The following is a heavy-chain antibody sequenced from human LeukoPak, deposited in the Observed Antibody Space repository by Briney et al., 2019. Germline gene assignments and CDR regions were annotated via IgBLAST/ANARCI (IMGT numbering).Heavy chain of an antibody. CDR1: GFTFSGSA. CDR3: AKGGATYYYDSSGYYYDSDAFDI. CDR2: ISSSSSYI. V-gene: IGHV3-21*04. J-gene: IGHJ3*02. D-gene: IGHD3-22*01. Sequence: GGSLRLSCAASGFTFSGSAMHWVRQAPGKGLEWVSSISSSSSYIYYADSVKGRFTISRDNSKNTLYLQMNSLRAEDTAVYYCAKGGATYYYDSSGYYYDSDAFDIWGQGTMVTVSS.